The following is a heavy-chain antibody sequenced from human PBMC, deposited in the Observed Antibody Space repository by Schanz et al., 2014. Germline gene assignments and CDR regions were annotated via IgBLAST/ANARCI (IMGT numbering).Heavy chain of an antibody. Sequence: EVQLVESGGGLVQPGGSLRLSCAASGFTFSSYSMNWVRQAPGKGLEWVSRIKSDGSSTSYADSVKGRFTISRDNAKNTLYLQMNSLRAEDTAVYYCARPALWCGDNCFDPWGQGTLVTVSP. CDR1: GFTFSSYS. V-gene: IGHV3-74*02. J-gene: IGHJ5*02. CDR2: IKSDGSST. CDR3: ARPALWCGDNCFDP. D-gene: IGHD3-10*01.